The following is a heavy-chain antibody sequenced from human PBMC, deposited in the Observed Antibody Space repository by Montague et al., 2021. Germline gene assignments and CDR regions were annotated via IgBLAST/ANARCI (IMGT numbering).Heavy chain of an antibody. J-gene: IGHJ3*02. CDR3: ARNLASAAPGAFDI. CDR2: ITLDGSIT. Sequence: SLRLSCAASGFSFSSYWMHWVRQAPWKGLLWVSRITLDGSITTFADSVKVRFTTSRDNAKATLYLHMNSLSVEDTAVYYCARNLASAAPGAFDIWGQGTMVTVSS. V-gene: IGHV3-74*01. CDR1: GFSFSSYW. D-gene: IGHD6-13*01.